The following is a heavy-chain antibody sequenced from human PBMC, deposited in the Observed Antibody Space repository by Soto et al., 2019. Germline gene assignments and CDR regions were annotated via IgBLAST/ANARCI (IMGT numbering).Heavy chain of an antibody. D-gene: IGHD6-25*01. Sequence: GRSLRLSCAASGFTFRLYSLNWVRQAPGKGLEWVSSISDNGKYIYYADSVKGRFTISRDNAKNSLYLQMNSLRAEDTAVYYCARDFRARSGGGFDYWGQGTLVTVSS. CDR1: GFTFRLYS. V-gene: IGHV3-21*01. CDR2: ISDNGKYI. J-gene: IGHJ4*02. CDR3: ARDFRARSGGGFDY.